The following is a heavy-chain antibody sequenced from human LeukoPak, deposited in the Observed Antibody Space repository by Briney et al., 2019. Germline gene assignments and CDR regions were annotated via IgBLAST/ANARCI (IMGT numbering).Heavy chain of an antibody. D-gene: IGHD4-23*01. J-gene: IGHJ4*02. Sequence: GGSLRLSCAASGFTSSTYSMNWVRQAPGKGLEWVSYISSSSSTIFYADSVKGRFTISRDNAKNSLYLQMNSLRAEDTAVYYCARRSLRSNSEFDYWGQGTLVTVSS. CDR2: ISSSSSTI. V-gene: IGHV3-48*04. CDR1: GFTSSTYS. CDR3: ARRSLRSNSEFDY.